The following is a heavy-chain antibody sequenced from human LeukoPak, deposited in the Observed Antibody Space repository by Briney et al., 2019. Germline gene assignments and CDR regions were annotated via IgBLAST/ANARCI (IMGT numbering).Heavy chain of an antibody. V-gene: IGHV3-21*01. D-gene: IGHD6-13*01. CDR1: GFTFSSYS. CDR2: ISSSSSYI. CDR3: ARDRVYSSSWYMAGSAFDI. Sequence: GGSLRLSCAASGFTFSSYSMNWVRQAPGKGLEWVSSISSSSSYIYYADSVKGRFTISRDNAKNSLYLQMNSLRAEDTAVYYCARDRVYSSSWYMAGSAFDIWGQGTMVTVSS. J-gene: IGHJ3*02.